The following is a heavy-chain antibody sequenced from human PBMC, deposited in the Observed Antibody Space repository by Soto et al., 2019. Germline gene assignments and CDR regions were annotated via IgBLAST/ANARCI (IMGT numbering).Heavy chain of an antibody. CDR3: ARVRAYCSGGSCYLGNWFDP. CDR1: GYTFTSYG. V-gene: IGHV1-18*01. D-gene: IGHD2-15*01. Sequence: ASVKVSCKASGYTFTSYGISWVRQAPGQGLERMGWISAYNGNTKYSQKFQGRVTITRDTSTSTAYMELSSLRSEDTAVYYCARVRAYCSGGSCYLGNWFDPWGQGTLVTVS. CDR2: ISAYNGNT. J-gene: IGHJ5*02.